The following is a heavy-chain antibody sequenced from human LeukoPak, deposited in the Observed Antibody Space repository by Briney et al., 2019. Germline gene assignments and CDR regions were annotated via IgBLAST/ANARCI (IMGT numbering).Heavy chain of an antibody. CDR3: ARDLSGGFDY. D-gene: IGHD3-10*02. J-gene: IGHJ4*02. V-gene: IGHV3-20*01. Sequence: GGSLRLSCAASGFTFSSYAMSWVRQAPGKGLEWVSGINWNGGSTGYADSVKGRFTISRDNAKNSLYLQMNSLRAEDTALYHCARDLSGGFDYWGQGTLVTVSS. CDR2: INWNGGST. CDR1: GFTFSSYA.